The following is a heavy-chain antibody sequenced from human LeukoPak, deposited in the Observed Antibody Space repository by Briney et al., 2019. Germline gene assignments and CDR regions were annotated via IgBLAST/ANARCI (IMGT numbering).Heavy chain of an antibody. CDR1: GHTFTTYN. J-gene: IGHJ4*02. Sequence: ASVKVSCKASGHTFTTYNFYWVRQAPGQGLEWMGIVDPSDGATSYAQKFRGGVAMTRDMSTSTVYLELKSLRSDDTALYYCARDRGRTFDFDYWGQGTLVTVSS. CDR3: ARDRGRTFDFDY. CDR2: VDPSDGAT. D-gene: IGHD1-14*01. V-gene: IGHV1-46*01.